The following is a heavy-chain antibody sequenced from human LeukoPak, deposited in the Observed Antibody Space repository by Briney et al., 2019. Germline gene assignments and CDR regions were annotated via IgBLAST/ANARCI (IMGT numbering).Heavy chain of an antibody. D-gene: IGHD1-1*01. V-gene: IGHV1-2*02. J-gene: IGHJ3*02. CDR3: ARRTTGTTGWMDFDI. CDR2: INPNSGGT. CDR1: GYTFTGYY. Sequence: ASVKVSCKASGYTFTGYYMHWVRQAPGQGLEWMGWINPNSGGTNYAQKFQGRVTMTRDTSISTAYMELSRPRSDDTAVYYCARRTTGTTGWMDFDIWGQGTMVTVSS.